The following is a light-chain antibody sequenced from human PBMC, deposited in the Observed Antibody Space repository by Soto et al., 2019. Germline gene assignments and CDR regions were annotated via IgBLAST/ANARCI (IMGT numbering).Light chain of an antibody. J-gene: IGKJ5*01. V-gene: IGKV3-20*01. Sequence: IVLTQSPGTLSLSTGERATLSCRASQSVSSIYLAWYQQKPGQAPRLLIYGASSRATGIPDRFSGIVSGTDFTLTISRLETEDFAVYYGQQYGSSPTITFCQGTRLEIK. CDR1: QSVSSIY. CDR2: GAS. CDR3: QQYGSSPTIT.